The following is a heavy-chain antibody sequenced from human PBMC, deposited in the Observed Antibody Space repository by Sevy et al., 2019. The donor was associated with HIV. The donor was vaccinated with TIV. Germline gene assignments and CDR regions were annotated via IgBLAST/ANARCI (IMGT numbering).Heavy chain of an antibody. CDR3: AKWSGDYPLYYCDF. CDR1: GSTFKNHG. J-gene: IGHJ4*02. V-gene: IGHV3-30*02. Sequence: GGSLRLSCEVSGSTFKNHGMHWVRQAPDKGLEWLAAIRSDDTAVDYAASVKGRFTISRDIFKNTLYLQMNSLRVEDTAVYYCAKWSGDYPLYYCDFWGQGTLVTVSS. D-gene: IGHD2-21*02. CDR2: IRSDDTAV.